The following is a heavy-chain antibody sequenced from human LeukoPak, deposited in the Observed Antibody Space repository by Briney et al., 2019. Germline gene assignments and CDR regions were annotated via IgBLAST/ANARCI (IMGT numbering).Heavy chain of an antibody. CDR1: GFTFSSYA. D-gene: IGHD6-13*01. CDR2: ISYDGSNK. CDR3: ARAGGSSSPMIYYYYMDV. V-gene: IGHV3-30-3*01. J-gene: IGHJ6*03. Sequence: PGGSLRLSCAASGFTFSSYAMHWVRQAPGKGLEWVAVISYDGSNKYYADSVKGRFTISRDNSKNTLYLQMNSLRAEDTAVYYCARAGGSSSPMIYYYYMDVWGKGTTVTVSS.